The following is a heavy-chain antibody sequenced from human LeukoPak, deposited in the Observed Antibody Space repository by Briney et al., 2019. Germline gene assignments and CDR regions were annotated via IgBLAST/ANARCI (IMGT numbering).Heavy chain of an antibody. D-gene: IGHD2-15*01. CDR3: ARERSLVEVVAATLSWFDP. CDR2: INPNSGGT. V-gene: IGHV1-2*06. J-gene: IGHJ5*02. Sequence: ASVKVSCKASGYTFTGYYMHWVRQAPGQGLEWMGRINPNSGGTNYAQKFQGRVTMTRDTSISTAYMELSRLRSDDTAVYYCARERSLVEVVAATLSWFDPWGQGTLVTVSS. CDR1: GYTFTGYY.